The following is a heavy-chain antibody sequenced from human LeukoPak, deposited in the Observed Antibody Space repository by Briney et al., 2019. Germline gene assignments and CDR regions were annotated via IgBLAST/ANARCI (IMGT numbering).Heavy chain of an antibody. Sequence: GGSLRLSCAASGFTFSTYAMHWVRQAPGKGLEYVSAISDDGYSTYYANFMKGRFTISRDNSKNTLYLQMDSLRAEDMAVYYCARRGYSSGWYLDYWGQGTLVTVSS. V-gene: IGHV3-64*01. CDR1: GFTFSTYA. J-gene: IGHJ4*02. D-gene: IGHD6-19*01. CDR3: ARRGYSSGWYLDY. CDR2: ISDDGYST.